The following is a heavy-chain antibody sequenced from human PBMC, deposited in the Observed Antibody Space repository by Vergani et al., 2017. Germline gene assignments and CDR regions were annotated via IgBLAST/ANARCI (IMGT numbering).Heavy chain of an antibody. CDR3: ARVSYGGDFHH. V-gene: IGHV1-2*02. J-gene: IGHJ1*01. CDR1: GYTFTGYY. Sequence: QVQLVQSGAEVKKPGASVKVSCKASGYTFTGYYMHWVRQAPGQGLEWMGWINPNSGGTNYAQKFQGRVTMTRDTSKNQFSLKLSSVTAADTAVYYCARVSYGGDFHHWGQGTLVTVSS. D-gene: IGHD2-21*01. CDR2: INPNSGGT.